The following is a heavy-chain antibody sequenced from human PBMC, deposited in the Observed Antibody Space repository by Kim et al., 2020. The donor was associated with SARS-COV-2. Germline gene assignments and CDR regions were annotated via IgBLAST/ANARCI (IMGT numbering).Heavy chain of an antibody. Sequence: ASVKVSCKASGYTFTSYGISWVRQAPGQGLEWMGWISAYNGNTNYAQKLQGRVTMTTDTSTRTAYMELRSLRSDDTAVYYCATEYNWNYYGMDVWGQGTTVTVSS. V-gene: IGHV1-18*01. CDR2: ISAYNGNT. J-gene: IGHJ6*02. CDR1: GYTFTSYG. D-gene: IGHD1-20*01. CDR3: ATEYNWNYYGMDV.